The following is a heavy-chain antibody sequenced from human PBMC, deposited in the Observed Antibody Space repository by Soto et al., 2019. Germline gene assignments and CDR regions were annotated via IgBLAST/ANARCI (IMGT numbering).Heavy chain of an antibody. V-gene: IGHV1-18*01. Sequence: QVQLVQSGAEVKKPGASVKVSCKASGYTFTSYGISWVRQAPGQGLEWMGWISAYNGNTNYAQKFQGRVTMTTDTSTSKSYMDLRSLGSDDTAVYYCAGVPATMVLGWFDPWGQGTLVTVSS. CDR2: ISAYNGNT. D-gene: IGHD3-10*01. J-gene: IGHJ5*02. CDR1: GYTFTSYG. CDR3: AGVPATMVLGWFDP.